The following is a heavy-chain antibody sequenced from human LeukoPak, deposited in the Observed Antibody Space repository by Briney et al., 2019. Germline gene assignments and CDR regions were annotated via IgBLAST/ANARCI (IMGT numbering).Heavy chain of an antibody. Sequence: GGSLRLSCAASGFVVSSYYMSWVRQAPGKGLEWVSIIYTNDNTYYADSVKGRFTISRDFSKNTLYLQMDSLRADDTAIYYCARDLGRPRGHKGDGDAIDLWGQGTMVTVSS. CDR3: ARDLGRPRGHKGDGDAIDL. J-gene: IGHJ3*01. CDR1: GFVVSSYY. D-gene: IGHD5-12*01. CDR2: IYTNDNT. V-gene: IGHV3-53*01.